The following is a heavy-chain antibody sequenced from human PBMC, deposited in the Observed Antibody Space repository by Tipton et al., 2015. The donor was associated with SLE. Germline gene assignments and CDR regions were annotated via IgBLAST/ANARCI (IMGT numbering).Heavy chain of an antibody. CDR2: IYYSGST. V-gene: IGHV4-31*03. CDR1: GGSISSGGYY. Sequence: TLSLTCTVSGGSISSGGYYWSWIRQHPGKGLEWIGYIYYSGSTYYNPSLKSRVTISVDTSKNQFSLKLSSVTAADTAVYYCARENQKIAVAGHFDYWGQGTLVTVSS. CDR3: ARENQKIAVAGHFDY. D-gene: IGHD6-19*01. J-gene: IGHJ4*02.